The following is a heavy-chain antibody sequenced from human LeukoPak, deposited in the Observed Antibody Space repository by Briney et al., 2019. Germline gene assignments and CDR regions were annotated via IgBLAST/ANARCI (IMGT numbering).Heavy chain of an antibody. J-gene: IGHJ4*02. D-gene: IGHD5-12*01. Sequence: ASVKVSCQASGYTFTGYYMHWVRQAPGQGLEWMGWINPDNGGTNYAQKFQGRVTMTRDMSISTAYMELSRLRSDDTAVYYCARDPSNSGYDYLYYLDYWGQGTLVTVSS. V-gene: IGHV1-2*02. CDR2: INPDNGGT. CDR1: GYTFTGYY. CDR3: ARDPSNSGYDYLYYLDY.